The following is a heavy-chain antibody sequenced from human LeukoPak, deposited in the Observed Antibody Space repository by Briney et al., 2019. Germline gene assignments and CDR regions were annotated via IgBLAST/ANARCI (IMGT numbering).Heavy chain of an antibody. CDR1: GGSIGGSSYY. Sequence: SETLSLTCTVSGGSIGGSSYYWGWIRQPPGKGLEWIGSTYYNPSLKSRVTISVDTSKNQFSLKLNSVTATDTAVYYCARGIAAAGTRWFDPWGQGTLVTVSS. CDR3: ARGIAAAGTRWFDP. D-gene: IGHD6-13*01. V-gene: IGHV4-39*02. J-gene: IGHJ5*02. CDR2: T.